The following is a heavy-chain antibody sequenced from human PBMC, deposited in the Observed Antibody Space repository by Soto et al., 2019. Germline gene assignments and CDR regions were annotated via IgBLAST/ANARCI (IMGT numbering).Heavy chain of an antibody. Sequence: SVKVSCKASGGTFSSYAISWVRQAPGQGLEWMGGIIPIFGTANYAQKFQGRVTITADESTSTAYMELSSLRSEDTAVYYCAIAKPLVVVAATNAGSYYYGMDVWDQGTTVTVSS. CDR2: IIPIFGTA. D-gene: IGHD2-15*01. CDR3: AIAKPLVVVAATNAGSYYYGMDV. V-gene: IGHV1-69*13. CDR1: GGTFSSYA. J-gene: IGHJ6*02.